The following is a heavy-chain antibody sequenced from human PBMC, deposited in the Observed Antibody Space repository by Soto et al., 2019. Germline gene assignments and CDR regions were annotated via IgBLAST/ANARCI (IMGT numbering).Heavy chain of an antibody. CDR3: ARDLGDTAMATNEDY. CDR1: GFTFSSYA. CDR2: IIPIFGTA. D-gene: IGHD5-18*01. J-gene: IGHJ4*02. V-gene: IGHV1-69*01. Sequence: VQLLESGGGLVQPGGSLRLSCAASGFTFSSYAMSWVRQAPGQGLEWMGGIIPIFGTANYAQKFQGRVTITADESTSTAYMELSSLRSEDTAVYYCARDLGDTAMATNEDYWGQGTLVTVSS.